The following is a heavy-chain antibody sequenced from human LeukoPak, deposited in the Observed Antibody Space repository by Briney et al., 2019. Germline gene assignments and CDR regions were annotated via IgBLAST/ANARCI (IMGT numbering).Heavy chain of an antibody. D-gene: IGHD2-8*02. V-gene: IGHV1-8*01. CDR3: AKVGGVYFDY. CDR2: MNPNSGNT. Sequence: ASVKVSCKASGYTFTSYDINWVRQATGQGLEWMGWMNPNSGNTGYAQKFQGRVTMTRNTSISTAYMELNSLRAADPAVHYCAKVGGVYFDYGGQGTRVTVAS. CDR1: GYTFTSYD. J-gene: IGHJ4*02.